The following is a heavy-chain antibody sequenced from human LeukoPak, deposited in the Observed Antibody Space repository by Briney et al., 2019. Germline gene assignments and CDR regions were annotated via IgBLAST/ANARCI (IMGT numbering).Heavy chain of an antibody. D-gene: IGHD3-22*01. CDR3: ARDTSSGYVDY. CDR2: MNPNSGNT. CDR1: GYTFTSYD. J-gene: IGHJ4*02. Sequence: ASVKVSCKASGYTFTSYDINWVRQATGQGLEWMGWMNPNSGNTGYAQKFQGRVTITRNTSISTAYMELSNLRSEDTAVYYCARDTSSGYVDYWGQGTLVTVSS. V-gene: IGHV1-8*03.